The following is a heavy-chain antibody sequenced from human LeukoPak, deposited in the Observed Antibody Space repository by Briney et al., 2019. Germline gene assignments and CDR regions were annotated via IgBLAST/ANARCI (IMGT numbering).Heavy chain of an antibody. CDR3: RTSKGLYYYYNMDV. CDR2: IYYSGST. D-gene: IGHD1-1*01. CDR1: GGSISSSSYY. J-gene: IGHJ6*02. V-gene: IGHV4-39*01. Sequence: PSETLSLTCTVSGGSISSSSYYWGWIRQPPGKGLEWIGSIYYSGSTYYNPSLKSRVTISVDTSKNQFSLKLSSVTAADTAVYYCRTSKGLYYYYNMDVWGQGTTVTVSS.